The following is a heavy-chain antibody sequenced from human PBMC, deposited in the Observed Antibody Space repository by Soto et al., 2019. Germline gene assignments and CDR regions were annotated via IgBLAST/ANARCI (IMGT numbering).Heavy chain of an antibody. D-gene: IGHD3-9*01. CDR1: GGSISSDSYY. J-gene: IGHJ4*02. Sequence: PSETLSLTCTVSGGSISSDSYYWGWIRQSPEKGLEWIAYISYSGSTYYNPTLKSRLTISIDTSKNQFSLQPNSVTAADTAVYYCARGFAIDWYTYYFDYWGQGPLVTVSS. CDR3: ARGFAIDWYTYYFDY. CDR2: ISYSGST. V-gene: IGHV4-39*01.